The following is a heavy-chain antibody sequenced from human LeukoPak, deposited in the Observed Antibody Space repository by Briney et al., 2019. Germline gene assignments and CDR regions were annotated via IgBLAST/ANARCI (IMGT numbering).Heavy chain of an antibody. CDR3: ARESEVAVAGAIDY. CDR1: GDSVSINSAA. J-gene: IGHJ4*02. Sequence: SQTLSLTCAISGDSVSINSAAWNWIRQSPSRGLECLGRTYQRSKWYNDYAVSVKSRITINPDISKNQFSLQLNSVTPEDTAVYYCARESEVAVAGAIDYWGQGTLVTVSS. V-gene: IGHV6-1*01. D-gene: IGHD6-19*01. CDR2: TYQRSKWYN.